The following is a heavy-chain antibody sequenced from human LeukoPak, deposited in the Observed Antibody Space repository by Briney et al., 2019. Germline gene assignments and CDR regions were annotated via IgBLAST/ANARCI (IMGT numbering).Heavy chain of an antibody. J-gene: IGHJ3*02. CDR3: AKNYGSGSPLDAFDI. CDR2: ISSGSSTT. Sequence: HPGGSLRLSCAASGFTFSSYSMNWVRQAPGKGLEWVSYISSGSSTTYYADSVKGRFTISRDNSKNTLYLQMNSLRAEDTAVYYCAKNYGSGSPLDAFDIWGQGTMVTVSS. CDR1: GFTFSSYS. D-gene: IGHD3-10*01. V-gene: IGHV3-48*01.